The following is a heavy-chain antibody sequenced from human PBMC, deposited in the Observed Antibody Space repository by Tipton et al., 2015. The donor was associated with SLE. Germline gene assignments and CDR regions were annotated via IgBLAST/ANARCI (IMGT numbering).Heavy chain of an antibody. Sequence: TLSLTCAVYGGSFSGYDWSWIRQPPGKGLEWIGESYYTGSTNYNPSLESRVTISVDTSKNQFSLKVTSVTAADTAVYYCATYEAGVGGRSYWGQGTLVTVSS. CDR1: GGSFSGYD. CDR3: ATYEAGVGGRSY. J-gene: IGHJ4*02. V-gene: IGHV4-34*01. D-gene: IGHD3-16*01. CDR2: SYYTGST.